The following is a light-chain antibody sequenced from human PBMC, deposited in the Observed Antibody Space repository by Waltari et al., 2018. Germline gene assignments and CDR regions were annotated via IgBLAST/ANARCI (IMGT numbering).Light chain of an antibody. CDR1: QSVGTY. Sequence: IVLTQSPAILSFSPGHRATLSCRAIQSVGTYLAWYQQRPGQSPRLLIYDASYRAAGIPARFSGSGSETDFTLTISSLQPEDFAVYDGQQRRNWPLTFGGGTRVQI. CDR3: QQRRNWPLT. J-gene: IGKJ4*01. CDR2: DAS. V-gene: IGKV3-11*01.